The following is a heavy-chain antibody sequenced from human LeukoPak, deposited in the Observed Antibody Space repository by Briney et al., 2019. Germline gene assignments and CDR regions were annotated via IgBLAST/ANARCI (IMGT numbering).Heavy chain of an antibody. CDR3: ARDGIAPLAFDI. D-gene: IGHD1-26*01. CDR1: GFTFSSYA. CDR2: ISGSGGST. J-gene: IGHJ3*02. V-gene: IGHV3-23*01. Sequence: GGSLRLSCAASGFTFSSYAMSWVRQAPGKGLEWVSAISGSGGSTYYADSVKGRFTISRDNSKNTLYLQMNSLRAEDTAVYYCARDGIAPLAFDIWGQGTMVTVSS.